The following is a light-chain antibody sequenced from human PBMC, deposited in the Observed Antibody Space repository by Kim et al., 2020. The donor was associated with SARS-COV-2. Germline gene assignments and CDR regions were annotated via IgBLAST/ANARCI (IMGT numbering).Light chain of an antibody. CDR1: SSDVGAYNY. V-gene: IGLV2-11*01. Sequence: QSALTQPRSVSGSPGQSATISCTGTSSDVGAYNYVSWYQQYPGKAPKLMIHDVSQRPSGVPDRFSGSKSGNTASLTISGLQAEDEADYFCCSYAGSYTVIFGGGTQLTVL. CDR2: DVS. J-gene: IGLJ2*01. CDR3: CSYAGSYTVI.